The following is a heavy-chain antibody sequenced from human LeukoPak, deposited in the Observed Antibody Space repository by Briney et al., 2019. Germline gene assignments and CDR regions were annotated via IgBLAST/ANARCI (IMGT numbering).Heavy chain of an antibody. D-gene: IGHD3-10*01. Sequence: PGGSLRLSCAASGFTFSSYAMSWVRQAPGKGLEWVSAISGSGGSTYYADSVKGRFTISRDNSKNTLYLQMNSLRAEDTAVYYCAPXHGXGSYSDPYYFDYWGQGTLVTVSS. J-gene: IGHJ4*02. CDR1: GFTFSSYA. CDR3: APXHGXGSYSDPYYFDY. V-gene: IGHV3-23*01. CDR2: ISGSGGST.